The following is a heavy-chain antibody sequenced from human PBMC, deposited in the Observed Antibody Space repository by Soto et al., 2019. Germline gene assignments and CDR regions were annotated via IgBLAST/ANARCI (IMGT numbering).Heavy chain of an antibody. CDR3: AVGGGDLSLTPFDY. D-gene: IGHD3-16*02. Sequence: QVRLVESGGGVVQPGRSLRLSCVASGFNFKAYGIHWVRQAPGKGLEWVAVISTDGGKQHLADSVKGRFTISRDNLKNTLYLQMNTVRPEDTAVYFCAVGGGDLSLTPFDYWGQGSLVTVSS. CDR2: ISTDGGKQ. CDR1: GFNFKAYG. V-gene: IGHV3-30-3*01. J-gene: IGHJ4*02.